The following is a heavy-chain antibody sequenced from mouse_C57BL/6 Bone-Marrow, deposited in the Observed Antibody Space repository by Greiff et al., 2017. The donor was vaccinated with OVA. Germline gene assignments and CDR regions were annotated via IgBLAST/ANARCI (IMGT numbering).Heavy chain of an antibody. J-gene: IGHJ4*01. CDR3: ARGGNYGDYYAMGY. V-gene: IGHV1-72*01. D-gene: IGHD2-1*01. CDR1: GYTFTSYW. CDR2: IDPNSGGT. Sequence: QVQLQQPGAELVKPGASVKLSCKASGYTFTSYWMHWVKQRPGRGLEWIGRIDPNSGGTTYNEKFTSKATLTVDKPSSTAYMQLSSLTSEDTAVYDCARGGNYGDYYAMGYWGQGTSVTVAS.